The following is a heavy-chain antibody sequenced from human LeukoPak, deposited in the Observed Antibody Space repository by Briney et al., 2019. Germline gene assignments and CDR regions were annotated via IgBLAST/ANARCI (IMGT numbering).Heavy chain of an antibody. CDR3: AKTRNYGVYGY. CDR2: ISGSGGST. Sequence: GGSLRLSCAASGFTFSSYAMSWVRQAPGNGLEWVSAISGSGGSTYYADSVKGRFTISRDNSKNTLYLQMNSLRAEDTAVYYCAKTRNYGVYGYWGQGTLVTVSS. CDR1: GFTFSSYA. D-gene: IGHD4-11*01. J-gene: IGHJ4*02. V-gene: IGHV3-23*01.